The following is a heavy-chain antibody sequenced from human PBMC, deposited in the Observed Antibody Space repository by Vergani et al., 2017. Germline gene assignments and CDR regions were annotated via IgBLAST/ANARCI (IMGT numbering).Heavy chain of an antibody. CDR3: ARDSYDNPGGWFDP. V-gene: IGHV1-3*01. J-gene: IGHJ5*02. CDR2: INAGNGNT. CDR1: GYTFTSYA. Sequence: QVQLVQSGAEVKKPGASVKVSCKASGYTFTSYAMHWVRQAPGQRLEWMGWINAGNGNTKYSQKFQGRVTITRDTSASTAYMELSSLRSEDTAEYYCARDSYDNPGGWFDPWGQGTLVTVSS. D-gene: IGHD3-9*01.